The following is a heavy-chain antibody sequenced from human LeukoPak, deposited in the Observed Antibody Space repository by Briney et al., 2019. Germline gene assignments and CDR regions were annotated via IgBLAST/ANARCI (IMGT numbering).Heavy chain of an antibody. V-gene: IGHV4-59*12. CDR2: IYHSGCT. CDR1: GGSISSYY. J-gene: IGHJ6*03. CDR3: ARAEFYYYYMDV. Sequence: SETLSLTCTVSGGSISSYYRSWIRQPPGKGLEWIGEIYHSGCTNYNPSLKSRVTMSVDTSKNQFSLRLSSVTAADTAVYYCARAEFYYYYMDVWGKGTTVTVSS. D-gene: IGHD3-10*01.